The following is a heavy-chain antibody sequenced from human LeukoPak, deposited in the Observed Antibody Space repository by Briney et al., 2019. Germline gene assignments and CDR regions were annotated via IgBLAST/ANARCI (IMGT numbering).Heavy chain of an antibody. CDR1: GGTFSSYA. D-gene: IGHD3-10*01. J-gene: IGHJ4*02. CDR2: IIPILGIA. CDR3: ASPGHTMVRGVSAASDFDY. V-gene: IGHV1-69*04. Sequence: SVKVSCKASGGTFSSYAISWVRQAPGQGLEWMGRIIPILGIANYAQKFQGRVTITADRSTSTAYMELSSLRSEDTAVYYCASPGHTMVRGVSAASDFDYWGQGTLVTVSS.